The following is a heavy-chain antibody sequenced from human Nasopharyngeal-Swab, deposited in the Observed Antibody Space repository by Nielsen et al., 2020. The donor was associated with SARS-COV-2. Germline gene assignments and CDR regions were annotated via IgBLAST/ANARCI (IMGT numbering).Heavy chain of an antibody. V-gene: IGHV3-20*04. Sequence: GGSLRLSCAASGFTFDDYGMSWVRQAPGKGLEWVSGINWNGGSTGYADSVKGRFTISRDNAKNSLYLQMNSLRAEDTALYYCASTWIQLWLPHYWGQGTLVTVSS. CDR2: INWNGGST. CDR1: GFTFDDYG. D-gene: IGHD5-18*01. CDR3: ASTWIQLWLPHY. J-gene: IGHJ4*02.